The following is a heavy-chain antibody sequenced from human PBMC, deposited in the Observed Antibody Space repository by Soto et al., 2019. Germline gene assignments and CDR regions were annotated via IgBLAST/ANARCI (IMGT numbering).Heavy chain of an antibody. V-gene: IGHV1-3*01. Sequence: GSVKVSSKASGYTFTSYAMHWVRQAPGQRLEWMGWINAGNGNTKYSQKFQGRVTITRDTSASTAYMELSSLRSEDTAVYSWVSSSTVTAAIGNWGQGTLLTVPS. CDR3: VSSSTVTAAIGN. CDR1: GYTFTSYA. D-gene: IGHD2-2*02. J-gene: IGHJ4*02. CDR2: INAGNGNT.